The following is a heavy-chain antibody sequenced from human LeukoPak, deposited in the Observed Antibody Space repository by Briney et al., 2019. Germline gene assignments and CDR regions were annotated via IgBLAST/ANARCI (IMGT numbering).Heavy chain of an antibody. CDR3: ARDLSTYYYYYMDV. V-gene: IGHV4-59*01. CDR2: IYYSGSN. Sequence: SETLSLTCTVSGGSISSYYWSWIRQPPGKGLEWIWYIYYSGSNNHNPSLKSRVTISVDTSKNQFSLNLSSVTAADTAVYYCARDLSTYYYYYMDVRGNGTTVPVSS. D-gene: IGHD3-3*02. CDR1: GGSISSYY. J-gene: IGHJ6*03.